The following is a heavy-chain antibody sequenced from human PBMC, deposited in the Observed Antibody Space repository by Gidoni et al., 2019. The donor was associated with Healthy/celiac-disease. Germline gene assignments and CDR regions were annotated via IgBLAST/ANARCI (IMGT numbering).Heavy chain of an antibody. D-gene: IGHD2-15*01. CDR2: IWYDGSNK. CDR1: GFTFSSYG. V-gene: IGHV3-33*01. CDR3: ARAEVVTFDY. J-gene: IGHJ4*02. Sequence: QVQLVESGGGVVQPGRSLRLTWAASGFTFSSYGMHWVRQAPGKGLGWVAVIWYDGSNKYYADSVKGRFTISRDNSKNTLYLQMNSLRAEDTAVYYCARAEVVTFDYWGQGTLVTVSS.